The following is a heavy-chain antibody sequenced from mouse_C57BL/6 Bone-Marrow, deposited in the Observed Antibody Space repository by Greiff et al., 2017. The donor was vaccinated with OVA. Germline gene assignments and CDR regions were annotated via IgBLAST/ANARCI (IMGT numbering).Heavy chain of an antibody. CDR3: ARERGPNSPFDY. CDR1: GYTFTSYW. D-gene: IGHD2-12*01. J-gene: IGHJ2*01. V-gene: IGHV1-7*01. Sequence: QVQLQQSGAELAKPGASVKLSCKASGYTFTSYWMHWVKQRPGQGLEWIGYINPSSGYTKYNQKFKDKATVTADKSSSTAYMQLSSLTYEDSAVYYCARERGPNSPFDYWGQGTTLTVSS. CDR2: INPSSGYT.